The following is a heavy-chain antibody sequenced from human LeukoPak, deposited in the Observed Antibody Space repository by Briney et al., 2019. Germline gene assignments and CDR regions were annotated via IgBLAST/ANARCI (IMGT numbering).Heavy chain of an antibody. CDR3: ATYSYYYDSSGSLSYYFDY. CDR2: ISGSGGST. Sequence: AGGSLRLSCAASGFTFSSYAMSWVRQAPGKGLEWVSAISGSGGSTYYADSVKGRFTISRDNSKNTLYLQMNSLRAEDTAVYYCATYSYYYDSSGSLSYYFDYWGQGTLVTVFS. D-gene: IGHD3-22*01. V-gene: IGHV3-23*01. J-gene: IGHJ4*02. CDR1: GFTFSSYA.